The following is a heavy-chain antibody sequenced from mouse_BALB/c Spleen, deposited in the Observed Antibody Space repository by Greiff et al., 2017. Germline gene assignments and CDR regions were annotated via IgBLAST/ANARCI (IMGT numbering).Heavy chain of an antibody. D-gene: IGHD1-2*01. CDR3: AREHYYGYYYFDY. V-gene: IGHV14-3*02. CDR1: GFNIKDTY. CDR2: IDPANGNT. Sequence: VQLKQSGAELVKPGASVKLSWTASGFNIKDTYMHWVKQRPEQGLEWIGRIDPANGNTKYDPKFQGKATITADTSSNTAYLQLSSLTSEDTAVYYCAREHYYGYYYFDYWGQGTTLTVSS. J-gene: IGHJ2*01.